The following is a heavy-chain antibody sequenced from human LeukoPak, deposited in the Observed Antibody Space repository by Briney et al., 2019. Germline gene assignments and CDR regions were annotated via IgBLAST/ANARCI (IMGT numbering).Heavy chain of an antibody. CDR3: TRQHCSGGTCSYVDY. J-gene: IGHJ4*02. CDR1: GLDFSDFY. Sequence: PGGSLRLFCAASGLDFSDFYMHWVRQASGRGLEWVGLIRTKPNSYTTVYAASVKGGFTISRDDSKNTAYLQMNSLKAEDTAVYYCTRQHCSGGTCSYVDYWGQGTLVTVSS. D-gene: IGHD2-15*01. V-gene: IGHV3-73*01. CDR2: IRTKPNSYTT.